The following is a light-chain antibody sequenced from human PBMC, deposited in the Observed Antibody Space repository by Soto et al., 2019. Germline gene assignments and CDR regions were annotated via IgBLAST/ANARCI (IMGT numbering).Light chain of an antibody. CDR1: QTISSD. CDR3: QQRSNWPPIT. J-gene: IGKJ5*01. Sequence: EIVMTQSPATLSVSPGERATLSCRASQTISSDLAWYQQKPGQAPRLLVSGASTRATDIPARFSGSGSGIEFTLTISSLQSEDFAVYYCQQRSNWPPITFGQGTRLEIK. V-gene: IGKV3-15*01. CDR2: GAS.